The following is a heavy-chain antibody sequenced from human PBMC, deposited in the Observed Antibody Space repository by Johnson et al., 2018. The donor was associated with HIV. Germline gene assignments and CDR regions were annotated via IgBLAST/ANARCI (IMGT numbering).Heavy chain of an antibody. CDR3: ARAPHDAFDV. Sequence: SVKGRFTISRDNSDNTMYLQMNSLRDEDTAVYYCARAPHDAFDVWGQGTMVTVSS. V-gene: IGHV3-53*01. J-gene: IGHJ3*01.